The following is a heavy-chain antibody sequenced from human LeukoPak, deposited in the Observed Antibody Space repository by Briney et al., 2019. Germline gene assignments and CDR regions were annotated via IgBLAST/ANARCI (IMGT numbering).Heavy chain of an antibody. D-gene: IGHD5-24*01. CDR3: ARGRWLRNYFDY. CDR1: GDSISSHY. Sequence: ASETLSLTCTVSGDSISSHYWTWIRQPPGKGLEWIGYIYYSGGTNYNPSLQNRVTMSVDTSKNHFSLRLSSVTAADTAVYYCARGRWLRNYFDYWGQGTLVTVSS. J-gene: IGHJ4*02. CDR2: IYYSGGT. V-gene: IGHV4-59*11.